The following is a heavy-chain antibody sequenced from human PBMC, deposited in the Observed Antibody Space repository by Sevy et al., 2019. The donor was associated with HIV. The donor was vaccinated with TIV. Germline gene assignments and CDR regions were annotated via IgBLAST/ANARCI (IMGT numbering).Heavy chain of an antibody. CDR3: VCLFLSYLSGWCCFDY. J-gene: IGHJ4*02. D-gene: IGHD6-19*01. CDR2: IFSSGST. V-gene: IGHV3-66*02. CDR1: GFTVNDKY. Sequence: GGSLRLSCAISGFTVNDKYIIWVRQAPGKGLEWVSVIFSSGSTCYADSAKGRFTISRDNSKNTVDLQMNSVRAEDTAVYYCVCLFLSYLSGWCCFDYWGQGTLVTVSS.